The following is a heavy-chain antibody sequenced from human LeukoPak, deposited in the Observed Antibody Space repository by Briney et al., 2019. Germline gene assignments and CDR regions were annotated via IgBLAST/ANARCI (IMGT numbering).Heavy chain of an antibody. V-gene: IGHV4-39*01. D-gene: IGHD4-11*01. J-gene: IGHJ3*02. CDR2: IYYRGST. CDR3: ATPKRLTTVAAFDI. CDR1: GGSISSSSYY. Sequence: SETLSLTCTVSGGSISSSSYYWGWIRQPPGKGLEWIGSIYYRGSTYYNPSLKSRVTISVDTSKNQFSLKLSSVTAADTAVYYCATPKRLTTVAAFDIWGQGTMVTVSS.